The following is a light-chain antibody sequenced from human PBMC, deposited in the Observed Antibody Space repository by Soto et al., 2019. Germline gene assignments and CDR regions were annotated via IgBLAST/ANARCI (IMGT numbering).Light chain of an antibody. V-gene: IGKV1-9*01. Sequence: DIQMTQSPPALSASVGDRVTITCRASESVHKWLAWYQQKPGKAPKLLIYAASTLQSGVPSRFSGSGSGTEFTLTISSLQPEDFATYYCQQLNSYPRTFGQGTKLEIK. J-gene: IGKJ2*01. CDR2: AAS. CDR1: ESVHKW. CDR3: QQLNSYPRT.